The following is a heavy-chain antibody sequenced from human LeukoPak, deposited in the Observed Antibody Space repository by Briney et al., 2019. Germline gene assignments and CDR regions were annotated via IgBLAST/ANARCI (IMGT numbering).Heavy chain of an antibody. Sequence: SETLSLTCTVSGGSISSGDYYWSWIRQPPGKGLEWIGYIYYSGSTYYNPSLKSRVTISVDTSKNQFSLKLSSVTAADTAVYYCAVVRSGKLRPFDYWGQGTLVTVSS. V-gene: IGHV4-30-4*08. CDR3: AVVRSGKLRPFDY. CDR2: IYYSGST. CDR1: GGSISSGDYY. J-gene: IGHJ4*02. D-gene: IGHD1-7*01.